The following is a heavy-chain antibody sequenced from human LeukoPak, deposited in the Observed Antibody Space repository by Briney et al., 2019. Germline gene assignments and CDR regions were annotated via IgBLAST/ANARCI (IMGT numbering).Heavy chain of an antibody. CDR2: IYYSGST. Sequence: SSETLSLTCTVSGGSITAYYWNWIRQHPGKGLEWIGYIYYSGSTYYNPSLKSRVTISVDTSKNQFSLKLSSVTAADTAVYYCARDNGIGGLDYWGQGTLVTVSS. V-gene: IGHV4-31*03. CDR1: GGSITAYY. CDR3: ARDNGIGGLDY. J-gene: IGHJ4*02. D-gene: IGHD1-26*01.